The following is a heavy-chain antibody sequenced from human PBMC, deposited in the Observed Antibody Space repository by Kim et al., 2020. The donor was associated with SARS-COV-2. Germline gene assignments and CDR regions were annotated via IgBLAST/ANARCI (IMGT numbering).Heavy chain of an antibody. D-gene: IGHD4-17*01. CDR3: ARDPPRLLWGGRWVDAFDI. CDR1: GFTFSSYS. Sequence: GGSLRLSCAASGFTFSSYSMNWVRQAPGKGLEWVSSISSSSSYIYYADSVKGRFTISRDNAKNSLYLQMNSLRAEDMAVYYCARDPPRLLWGGRWVDAFDIWGHGAMVTVSS. V-gene: IGHV3-21*01. J-gene: IGHJ3*02. CDR2: ISSSSSYI.